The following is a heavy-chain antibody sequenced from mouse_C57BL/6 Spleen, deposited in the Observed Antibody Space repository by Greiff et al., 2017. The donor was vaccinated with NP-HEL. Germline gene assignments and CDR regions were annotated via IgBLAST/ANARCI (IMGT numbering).Heavy chain of an antibody. D-gene: IGHD4-1*01. Sequence: VMLVESGPELVKPGASVKISCKASGYAFSSSWMNWVKQRPGKGLEWIGRIYPGDGDTNYNGKFKGKATLTADKSSSTAYMQLSSLTSEDSAVYFCAKVGPFYAMDYWGQGTSVTVSS. CDR3: AKVGPFYAMDY. CDR1: GYAFSSSW. V-gene: IGHV1-82*01. J-gene: IGHJ4*01. CDR2: IYPGDGDT.